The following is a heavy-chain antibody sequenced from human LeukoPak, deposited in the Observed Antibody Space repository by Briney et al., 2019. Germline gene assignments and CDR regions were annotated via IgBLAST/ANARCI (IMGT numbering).Heavy chain of an antibody. CDR3: ARVSGYCSSTSCYSFDY. Sequence: GESLKISCKGSGYSFTSYWIGWVRQMPGKGLEWMGIIYPGDSDTRHSPSFQGQVTISADKSISTAYLQWSSLKASDTAMYYCARVSGYCSSTSCYSFDYWGQGTLVTVSS. V-gene: IGHV5-51*01. J-gene: IGHJ4*02. D-gene: IGHD2-2*03. CDR1: GYSFTSYW. CDR2: IYPGDSDT.